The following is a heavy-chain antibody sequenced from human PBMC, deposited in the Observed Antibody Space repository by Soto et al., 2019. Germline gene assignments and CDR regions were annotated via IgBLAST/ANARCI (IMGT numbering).Heavy chain of an antibody. CDR2: VFSSVSA. D-gene: IGHD2-21*02. V-gene: IGHV4-4*07. CDR1: GVSVRSYT. J-gene: IGHJ4*02. Sequence: SETLSLTCIVSGVSVRSYTWSWVRQPANKGLEWIGRVFSSVSATYNPSLKSRVSISMDTPENRISLKLDSVTAADAGVYFCARDGMTTGDTWGPGSLVTVS. CDR3: ARDGMTTGDT.